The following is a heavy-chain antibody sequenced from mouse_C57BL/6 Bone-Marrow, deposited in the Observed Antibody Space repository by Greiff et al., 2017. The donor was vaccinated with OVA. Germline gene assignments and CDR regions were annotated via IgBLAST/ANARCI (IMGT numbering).Heavy chain of an antibody. Sequence: QVQLQQSGAELARPGASVKLSCKASGYTFTSYGISWVKQRTGQGLEWIGEIYPRSGNTYYHEKFKGKATLTADKSSSTAYMELRSLTSEDSAVYFCARGGGGSPYYYAMDYWGQGTSVTVSS. D-gene: IGHD1-1*02. V-gene: IGHV1-81*01. CDR1: GYTFTSYG. CDR2: IYPRSGNT. J-gene: IGHJ4*01. CDR3: ARGGGGSPYYYAMDY.